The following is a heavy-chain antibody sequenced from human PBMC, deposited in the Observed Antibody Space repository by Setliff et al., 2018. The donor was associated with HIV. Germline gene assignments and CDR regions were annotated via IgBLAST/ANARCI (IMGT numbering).Heavy chain of an antibody. CDR2: IKSKTDGGTT. Sequence: GGSLRLSCAASGFTFSNAWMSWVRQAPGKGLEWVGRIKSKTDGGTTDYAAPVKGRFTISRDDSKNTLYLQMNSLKTEDTAVYYCTTELAYYYYDSSGYYAMDVWGKGTTVTVS. V-gene: IGHV3-15*01. CDR1: GFTFSNAW. CDR3: TTELAYYYYDSSGYYAMDV. D-gene: IGHD3-22*01. J-gene: IGHJ6*04.